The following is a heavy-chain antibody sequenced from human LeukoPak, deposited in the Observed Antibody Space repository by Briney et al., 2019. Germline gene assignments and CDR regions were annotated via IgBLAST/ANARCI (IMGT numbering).Heavy chain of an antibody. D-gene: IGHD4-11*01. Sequence: PSETLSLTCTVSGGSISSYYWSWIRQPPGKGLGWIGYIYYSGSTNYNPSLKSRVTISVDTSKNQFSLKLSSVTAADTAVYYCARLLSDYSYNWFDPWGQGTLVTVSS. CDR3: ARLLSDYSYNWFDP. CDR1: GGSISSYY. J-gene: IGHJ5*02. V-gene: IGHV4-59*01. CDR2: IYYSGST.